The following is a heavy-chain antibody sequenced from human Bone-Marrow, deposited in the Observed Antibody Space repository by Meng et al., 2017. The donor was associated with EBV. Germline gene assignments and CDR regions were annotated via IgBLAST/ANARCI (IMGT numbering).Heavy chain of an antibody. V-gene: IGHV1-69*06. CDR2: LIPMLGAP. CDR3: ASESGRGYTPDY. J-gene: IGHJ4*02. D-gene: IGHD3-10*01. Sequence: QWVRCGDEMKTLGSSVDDSGKTSGGTLSRDALRVGRQAPGQGLEWMGGLIPMLGAPNYAQKFQDRVTIIADKSTSIHYMELSSLRSDDTAVYYCASESGRGYTPDYWGQGTLVTVSS. CDR1: GGTLSRDA.